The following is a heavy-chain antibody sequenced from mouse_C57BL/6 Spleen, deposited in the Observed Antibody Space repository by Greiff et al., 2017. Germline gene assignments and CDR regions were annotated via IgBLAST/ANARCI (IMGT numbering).Heavy chain of an antibody. V-gene: IGHV1-55*01. Sequence: QVQLQQPGAELVKPGASVKMSCKASGYTFTSYWITWVKQRPGQGLEWIGDIYPGSGSTNYNEKFKSKATLTVDTSSSTAYMQLSSLTSADSAVYYCARYYGSSHYYAMDYWGQGTSVTVSS. D-gene: IGHD1-1*01. CDR1: GYTFTSYW. J-gene: IGHJ4*01. CDR2: IYPGSGST. CDR3: ARYYGSSHYYAMDY.